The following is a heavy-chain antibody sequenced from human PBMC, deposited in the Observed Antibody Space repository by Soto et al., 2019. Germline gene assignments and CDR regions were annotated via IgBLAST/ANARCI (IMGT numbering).Heavy chain of an antibody. CDR2: ISVSDAFI. D-gene: IGHD1-20*01. V-gene: IGHV3-23*01. CDR1: GFNVGAFA. CDR3: TRETVAVITGPDY. Sequence: EVQLLESGGDLVQPGGCLRLSCAASGFNVGAFAVNWVRQAPGKGLEWVSGISVSDAFIYYADSVRDRLSISRDASENILYLQMNSLRVDDTALYYCTRETVAVITGPDYWGPGTLVTVSS. J-gene: IGHJ4*02.